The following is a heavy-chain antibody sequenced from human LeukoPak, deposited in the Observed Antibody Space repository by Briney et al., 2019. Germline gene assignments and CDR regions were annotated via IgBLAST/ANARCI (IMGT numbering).Heavy chain of an antibody. CDR1: GFTFSSYS. CDR2: ISSSYSYI. J-gene: IGHJ4*02. V-gene: IGHV3-21*01. D-gene: IGHD2-15*01. Sequence: GSLRLSCAASGFTFSSYSMNWVRQAPGKGLEWVSSISSSYSYIYYADSVKGRFTISRDNAKNSLYLQMNSLRAEDTAVYYCARDLSEDMGAYWGQGTLVTVSS. CDR3: ARDLSEDMGAY.